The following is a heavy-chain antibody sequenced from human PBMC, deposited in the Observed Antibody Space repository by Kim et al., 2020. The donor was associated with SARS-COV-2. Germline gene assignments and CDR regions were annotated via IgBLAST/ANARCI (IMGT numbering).Heavy chain of an antibody. CDR2: ISTNTGNP. CDR1: GYTFTNYP. J-gene: IGHJ4*02. V-gene: IGHV7-4-1*02. D-gene: IGHD6-19*01. CDR3: ARGGTVPGRFGDY. Sequence: ASVKVSCKASGYTFTNYPMNWVRQAPGQGLEWIGWISTNTGNPTYAQAFAGRFVFSLDTSVSTAYLQISSLKTDDTAVYFCARGGTVPGRFGDYWGQGTLVTVSS.